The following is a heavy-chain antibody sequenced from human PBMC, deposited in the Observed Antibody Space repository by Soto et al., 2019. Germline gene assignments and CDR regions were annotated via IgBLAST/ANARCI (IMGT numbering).Heavy chain of an antibody. D-gene: IGHD3-10*01. CDR1: GASIRSYY. J-gene: IGHJ6*02. Sequence: SETLSLTCSVSGASIRSYYWHWIRQPPGKGLEWIGYVYTSDYTRYSSSLKSRATISVDTSKSQFYLRLNSVTAADTAVYYCGRSAGPRGAFFYYNCLDVCRQGNTVTV. V-gene: IGHV4-59*03. CDR2: VYTSDYT. CDR3: GRSAGPRGAFFYYNCLDV.